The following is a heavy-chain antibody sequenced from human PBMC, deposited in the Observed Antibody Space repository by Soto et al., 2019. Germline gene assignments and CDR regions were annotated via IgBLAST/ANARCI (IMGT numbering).Heavy chain of an antibody. CDR1: GGTFSSYA. D-gene: IGHD5-12*01. CDR2: IIPIFGTA. V-gene: IGHV1-69*13. Sequence: ASVKVSCKASGGTFSSYAISWVRQAPGQGLEWMGGIIPIFGTANYAQMFQGRVTITADESTSTAYMELSSLRSEDTAVYYCARDHRHIRWLLDYWGQGTLVTVSS. J-gene: IGHJ4*02. CDR3: ARDHRHIRWLLDY.